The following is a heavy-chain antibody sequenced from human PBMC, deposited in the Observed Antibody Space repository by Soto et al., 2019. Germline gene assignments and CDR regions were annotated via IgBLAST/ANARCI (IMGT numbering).Heavy chain of an antibody. Sequence: GASVKVSCKASGGTFSSYAISWVRQAPGQGLEWMGGIIPIFGTANYAQKFQGRVTITADESTSTAYMELSSLRSEDTAVYYCAGRDGDGYNFVNLNSYYYSGMDVWGQGTTVTVSS. CDR2: IIPIFGTA. D-gene: IGHD5-12*01. CDR3: AGRDGDGYNFVNLNSYYYSGMDV. CDR1: GGTFSSYA. V-gene: IGHV1-69*13. J-gene: IGHJ6*02.